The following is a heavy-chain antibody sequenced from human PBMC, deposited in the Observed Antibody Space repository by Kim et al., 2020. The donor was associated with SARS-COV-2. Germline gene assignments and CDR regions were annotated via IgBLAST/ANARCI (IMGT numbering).Heavy chain of an antibody. D-gene: IGHD1-26*01. V-gene: IGHV3-30*15. Sequence: ADSVRGRFTITRENSKNTLYLQMSSLRAEDTAVYYCARARGGSYYYGMDVWGQGTTVTVSS. J-gene: IGHJ6*02. CDR3: ARARGGSYYYGMDV.